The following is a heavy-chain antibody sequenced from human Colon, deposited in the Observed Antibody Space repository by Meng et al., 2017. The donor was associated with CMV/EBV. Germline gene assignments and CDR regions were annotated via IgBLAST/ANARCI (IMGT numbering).Heavy chain of an antibody. CDR2: ISGSSSYM. V-gene: IGHV3-21*01. J-gene: IGHJ6*02. CDR3: ARDLYKYGTLSLSAMDV. D-gene: IGHD5-18*01. CDR1: GFPFSSYS. Sequence: GGSLRLSCAASGFPFSSYSMSWVRQAPGKGLEWVSYISGSSSYMSYADSVKGRFTISRDAAKNALYLQMNSLRAGDTAVYYCARDLYKYGTLSLSAMDVWGQGTTVTVSS.